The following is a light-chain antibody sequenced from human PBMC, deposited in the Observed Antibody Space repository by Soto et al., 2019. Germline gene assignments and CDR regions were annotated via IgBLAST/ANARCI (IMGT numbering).Light chain of an antibody. J-gene: IGKJ5*01. Sequence: DIQMTQSPSSLSASVGDRVTIACQANQDIGNYLNWYQQKPGKAPRLLIYDASNLEIGVPSRFSGSGSGTDFTFTISSLQSEDFAVYYCQQYKNWPLFGQGTRLDIK. CDR3: QQYKNWPL. CDR1: QDIGNY. V-gene: IGKV1-33*01. CDR2: DAS.